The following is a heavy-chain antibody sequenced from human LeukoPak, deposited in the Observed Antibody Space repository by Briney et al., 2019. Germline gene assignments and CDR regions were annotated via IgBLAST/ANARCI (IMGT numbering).Heavy chain of an antibody. Sequence: WASVKVSCKASGYTFTGYYMHWVRQAPGQGLEWMGWINPNSGGTNYAQKFQGRVTMTRDTSISTAYMELSRLRSDDTAVYYCARMRCSGGSCYSAYYYYYYMDVWGKGTTVTVSS. CDR2: INPNSGGT. D-gene: IGHD2-15*01. CDR3: ARMRCSGGSCYSAYYYYYYMDV. V-gene: IGHV1-2*02. J-gene: IGHJ6*03. CDR1: GYTFTGYY.